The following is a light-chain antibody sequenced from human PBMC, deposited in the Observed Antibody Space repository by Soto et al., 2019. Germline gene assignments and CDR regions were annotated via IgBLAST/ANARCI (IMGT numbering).Light chain of an antibody. CDR1: QGISTE. CDR3: LQDYDYPRT. V-gene: IGKV1-6*01. J-gene: IGKJ1*01. Sequence: AIQMTQSPSSLSASVGDRVTIACRASQGISTELGWYQQKPGEAPKLLIYGASTLQSGVPSRFSGSGSGTDFTLTISSLQPEDFATYYCLQDYDYPRTFGQGTKVEMK. CDR2: GAS.